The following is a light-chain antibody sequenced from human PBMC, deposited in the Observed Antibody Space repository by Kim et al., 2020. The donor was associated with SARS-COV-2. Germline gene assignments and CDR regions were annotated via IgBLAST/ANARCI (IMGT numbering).Light chain of an antibody. CDR1: AGAVTSGSF. CDR2: KID. CDR3: LLYSGGVQL. J-gene: IGLJ3*02. Sequence: QAVVTQEPSLTVSPGGTVTLTCASSAGAVTSGSFPNWYQQKPGQPPRSLIYKIDKRNSWTPARFSGSLLGGKAALTLSDVQPEDEATYYGLLYSGGVQLFGGGTQLTVL. V-gene: IGLV7-43*01.